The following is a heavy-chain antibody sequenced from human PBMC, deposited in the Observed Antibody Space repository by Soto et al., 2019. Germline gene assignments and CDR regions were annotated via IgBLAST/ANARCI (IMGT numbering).Heavy chain of an antibody. CDR2: ISWNSGDI. CDR3: VKGGKAHFCSTIGCRDTFDM. CDR1: GFTVSSNY. V-gene: IGHV3-53*01. Sequence: EVQLVESGGGLIQPGGSLRLSCAASGFTVSSNYMSWVRQAPGKGLEWVSVISWNSGDIGYGGSVKGRLTISRDNAKNCRFLRVDSLRPEDTALYYCVKGGKAHFCSTIGCRDTFDMWGQGTLVTVSS. J-gene: IGHJ3*02. D-gene: IGHD1-26*01.